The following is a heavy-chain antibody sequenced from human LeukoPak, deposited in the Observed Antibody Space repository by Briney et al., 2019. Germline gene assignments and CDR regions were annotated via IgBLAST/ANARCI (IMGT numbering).Heavy chain of an antibody. V-gene: IGHV3-23*01. CDR2: ISGNGGST. CDR3: ARGGHNFDFWRFAY. CDR1: GLTFSNYA. Sequence: GGSLRLSCAASGLTFSNYAMSWVRQAPGKGLEWVSSISGNGGSTYYANSVKGRFSVSRDNSKNTVYLQMNSLTAEDTAVFYCARGGHNFDFWRFAYWGQGSLVTVSS. D-gene: IGHD3-3*01. J-gene: IGHJ4*02.